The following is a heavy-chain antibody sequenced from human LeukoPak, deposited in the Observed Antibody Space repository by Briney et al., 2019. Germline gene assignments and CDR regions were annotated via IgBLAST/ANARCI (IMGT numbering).Heavy chain of an antibody. CDR3: ARVPDCSTTSCYTLGWLDP. D-gene: IGHD2-2*02. CDR2: VNHSGTT. Sequence: SETLSLTCAVYDGLFSGYYWSWIRQPPGRGLEWIGEVNHSGTTNYNPSLKSRATISVDTSKSQFSLKLTSVTAADTAVYYCARVPDCSTTSCYTLGWLDPWGQGTLVTVSS. V-gene: IGHV4-34*01. J-gene: IGHJ5*02. CDR1: DGLFSGYY.